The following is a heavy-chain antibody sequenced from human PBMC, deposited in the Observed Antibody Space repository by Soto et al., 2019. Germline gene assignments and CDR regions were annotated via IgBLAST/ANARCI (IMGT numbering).Heavy chain of an antibody. V-gene: IGHV4-4*02. CDR2: IYHSGST. CDR3: ARSASYYYDNSGYYYLDY. D-gene: IGHD3-22*01. J-gene: IGHJ4*02. Sequence: PSETLSLTCAVSGGSISSYNWWNWVRQPPGKGLEWIAEIYHSGSTNYNPSLKSRVTISVDKSKNQFSLQLSSVTAADTAVYYCARSASYYYDNSGYYYLDYWGQGTLVTVSS. CDR1: GGSISSYNW.